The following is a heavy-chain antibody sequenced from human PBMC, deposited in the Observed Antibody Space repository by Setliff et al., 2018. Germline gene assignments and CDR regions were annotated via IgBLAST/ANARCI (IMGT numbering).Heavy chain of an antibody. D-gene: IGHD4-4*01. CDR3: ARADYIRYFYMDA. V-gene: IGHV1-69*05. CDR1: GGTFSRFA. CDR2: IIPFFGTA. J-gene: IGHJ6*03. Sequence: SVKVSCKASGGTFSRFAISWVRQAPGQGLEWMGGIIPFFGTANYAQKFQGRLTITTVGSTSTAYMELSSLRSEDTAVYYCARADYIRYFYMDAWGKGTTVTVSS.